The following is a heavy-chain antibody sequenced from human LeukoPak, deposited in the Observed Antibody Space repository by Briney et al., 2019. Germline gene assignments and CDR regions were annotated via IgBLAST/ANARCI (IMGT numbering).Heavy chain of an antibody. D-gene: IGHD6-19*01. Sequence: ASVKVSCKASGYTFTNFGISWVRQAPGQGLEWMGWTSAYNGNTNYAQEFQGRVTMTTDASTSTAYLELRSLRSDDTAVYYCARGGGLVPGTWFDPWGQGTLVTVSS. CDR1: GYTFTNFG. CDR2: TSAYNGNT. CDR3: ARGGGLVPGTWFDP. V-gene: IGHV1-18*01. J-gene: IGHJ5*02.